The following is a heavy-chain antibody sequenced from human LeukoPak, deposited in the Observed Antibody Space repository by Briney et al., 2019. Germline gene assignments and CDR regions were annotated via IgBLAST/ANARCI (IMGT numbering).Heavy chain of an antibody. CDR1: GGSFSGYY. Sequence: SETLSLTCAVYGGSFSGYYWSWIRQPPGKGLEWIGEINHSGSTNYNPSLKSRVTISVDTSKNQFSLKLSSVTAADTAVYYCARHVRWFGEDWGQGTLVTVSS. V-gene: IGHV4-34*01. D-gene: IGHD3-10*01. CDR3: ARHVRWFGED. J-gene: IGHJ4*02. CDR2: INHSGST.